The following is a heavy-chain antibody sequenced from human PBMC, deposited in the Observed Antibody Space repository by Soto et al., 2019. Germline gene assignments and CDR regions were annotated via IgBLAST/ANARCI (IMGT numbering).Heavy chain of an antibody. Sequence: SETLSLTCAVSGGSISSGGYYWSWIRQPPGKGLEWIGYIYYSGTTYYNPSLKSRVYISVDTSKNQFSLKLSSVTAADTAVYYCARAHYESSGFFPGAFDIWGQGTMVTVSS. CDR3: ARAHYESSGFFPGAFDI. CDR2: IYYSGTT. D-gene: IGHD3-22*01. V-gene: IGHV4-30-4*01. J-gene: IGHJ3*02. CDR1: GGSISSGGYY.